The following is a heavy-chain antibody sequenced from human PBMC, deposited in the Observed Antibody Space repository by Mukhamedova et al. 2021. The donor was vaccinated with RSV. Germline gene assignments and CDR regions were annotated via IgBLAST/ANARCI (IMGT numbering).Heavy chain of an antibody. J-gene: IGHJ4*02. CDR3: ANRGSSGWDVGDY. CDR2: SSG. Sequence: SSGINAVYMGGRFTISRDNSKNTLYLQMDSLRPEDTAVYYCANRGSSGWDVGDYWGQGTLVTVSS. D-gene: IGHD6-19*01. V-gene: IGHV3-30-3*02.